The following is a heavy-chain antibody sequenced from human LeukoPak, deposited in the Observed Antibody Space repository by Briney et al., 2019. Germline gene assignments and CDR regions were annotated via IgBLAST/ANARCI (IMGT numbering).Heavy chain of an antibody. CDR1: GFTFSSYA. CDR3: AKVVTMIVVVTYNDY. V-gene: IGHV3-23*01. CDR2: ISGSGGST. D-gene: IGHD3-22*01. J-gene: IGHJ4*02. Sequence: GGSLRLSCAASGFTFSSYAMSWVRQAPGKGLEWVSAISGSGGSTYYADSVKGWFTISRDNSKNTLYLQMNSLRAEDTAVYYCAKVVTMIVVVTYNDYWGQGTLVTVSS.